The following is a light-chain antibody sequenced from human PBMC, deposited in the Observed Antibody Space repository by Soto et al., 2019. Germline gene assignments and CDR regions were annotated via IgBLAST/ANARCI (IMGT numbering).Light chain of an antibody. CDR3: QRYNAFSQT. CDR1: QSINSW. Sequence: DIQMTQSPSTLSASVGDRVTITCRASQSINSWVAWFQQKPGKAPKVLIYDASTLESGVPSRFSGSGSGTEFTLTIDSLKPDDVATYYCQRYNAFSQTFGQGTRVDIK. J-gene: IGKJ1*01. CDR2: DAS. V-gene: IGKV1-5*01.